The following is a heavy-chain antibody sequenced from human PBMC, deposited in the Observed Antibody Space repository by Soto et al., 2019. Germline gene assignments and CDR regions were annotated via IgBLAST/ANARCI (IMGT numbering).Heavy chain of an antibody. V-gene: IGHV3-23*01. CDR3: AKDRYDFWSGYYRPIIDY. CDR2: ISGGGSSK. CDR1: GLTVSGYW. Sequence: VGSLRLSCAASGLTVSGYWMSWVRQAPGKGLEWVSDISGGGSSKYYADSVKGRFTISRDNSKNTLYLQMNSLRAEDTAVYYCAKDRYDFWSGYYRPIIDYWGQGTLVTVSS. D-gene: IGHD3-3*01. J-gene: IGHJ4*02.